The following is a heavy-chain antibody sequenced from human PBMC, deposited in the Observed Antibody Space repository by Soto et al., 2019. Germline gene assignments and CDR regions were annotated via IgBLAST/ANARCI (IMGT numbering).Heavy chain of an antibody. D-gene: IGHD6-13*01. CDR1: GYSFTSYW. CDR3: ARLQAAAGDNDLTFDY. J-gene: IGHJ4*02. V-gene: IGHV5-10-1*01. CDR2: IDPSDSYT. Sequence: EVQLVQSGAEVKKPGESLRISCKGSGYSFTSYWISWVRQMPGKGLEWMGRIDPSDSYTNYSPSFQGHVTISADKSISSAYLQWSGLQASDTAKYYCARLQAAAGDNDLTFDYWGQGTLVTVSS.